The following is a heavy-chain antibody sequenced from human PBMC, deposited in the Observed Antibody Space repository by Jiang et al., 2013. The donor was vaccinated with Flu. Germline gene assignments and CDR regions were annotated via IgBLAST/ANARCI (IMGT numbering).Heavy chain of an antibody. CDR1: GYTFTGHY. Sequence: GAEVKKPGASVKVSCEASGYTFTGHYMHWVRQAPGQGLEWMGWINPTSGGTNYAQKFQDRVTMTRDTSISTAYMELSRLRSDDTAVYYCARDRGLYDSSGYIRAQYYFDYWGQGTLVTVSS. D-gene: IGHD3-22*01. CDR3: ARDRGLYDSSGYIRAQYYFDY. V-gene: IGHV1-2*02. J-gene: IGHJ4*02. CDR2: INPTSGGT.